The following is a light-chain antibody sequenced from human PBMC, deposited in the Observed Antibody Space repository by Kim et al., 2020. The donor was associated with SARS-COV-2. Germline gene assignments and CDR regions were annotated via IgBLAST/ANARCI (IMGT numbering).Light chain of an antibody. Sequence: SYELTQPPSVSVSPGQTASITCSGDKSGDKYACWYQQKPGQSPVLVIYQDSKRPSGITERFSGSNSGNTATLTISGTQAMDEADDDCQAWDSGVVFGGGTQL. CDR3: QAWDSGVV. J-gene: IGLJ2*01. CDR1: KSGDKY. CDR2: QDS. V-gene: IGLV3-1*01.